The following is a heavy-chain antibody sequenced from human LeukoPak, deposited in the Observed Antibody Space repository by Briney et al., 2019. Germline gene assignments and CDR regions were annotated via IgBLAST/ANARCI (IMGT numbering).Heavy chain of an antibody. V-gene: IGHV3-23*01. Sequence: GGSLRLSCAASGFTFSSYAMRWVRQAPGKGLEWVSVISGSGGSTYYADSVKGRFTISRDNSKNTLYLQMNSLRAEDTALYYCAKVYGSGSYLSEDYFDYWGQGTLVTVSS. D-gene: IGHD3-10*01. CDR1: GFTFSSYA. J-gene: IGHJ4*02. CDR2: ISGSGGST. CDR3: AKVYGSGSYLSEDYFDY.